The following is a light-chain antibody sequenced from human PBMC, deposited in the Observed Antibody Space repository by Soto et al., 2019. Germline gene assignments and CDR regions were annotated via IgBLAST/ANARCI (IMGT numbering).Light chain of an antibody. CDR3: QQYNDWPLT. J-gene: IGKJ1*01. CDR1: QSVSSN. V-gene: IGKV3-15*01. CDR2: GAF. Sequence: EKVMTQSPGTLSVSPGERVPLSCRASQSVSSNLAWYQQKPGQAPSLLIYGAFTRATGIPARFSGTGSGTEFTLTISSLQSEDFALYYCQQYNDWPLTFGQGTKVDIK.